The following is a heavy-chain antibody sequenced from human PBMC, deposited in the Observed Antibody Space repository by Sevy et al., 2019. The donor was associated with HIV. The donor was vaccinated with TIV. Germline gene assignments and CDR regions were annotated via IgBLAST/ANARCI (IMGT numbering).Heavy chain of an antibody. CDR2: IKQDGSET. CDR1: GFNFSTYW. Sequence: GGSLILSCAAYGFNFSTYWMSWVRQAPGKGLEWVANIKQDGSETHYVDSVKGRFSISRDNAKNSVFLQMKSLRAEDTAVYYCARHKLLWFGEASPTFDYWGQGTLVTVSS. J-gene: IGHJ4*02. CDR3: ARHKLLWFGEASPTFDY. V-gene: IGHV3-7*01. D-gene: IGHD3-10*01.